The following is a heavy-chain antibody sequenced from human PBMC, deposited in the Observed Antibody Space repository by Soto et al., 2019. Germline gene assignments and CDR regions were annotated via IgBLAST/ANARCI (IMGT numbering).Heavy chain of an antibody. J-gene: IGHJ4*02. V-gene: IGHV3-30*18. D-gene: IGHD3-22*01. CDR3: AKVPVLIYDSSGYPRDY. Sequence: GSLRLSCAASGFTFSSYGMHWVRQAPGKGLEWVAVISYDGSNKYYADSVKGRFTISRDNSKNTLYLQMNSLRAEDTAVYYCAKVPVLIYDSSGYPRDYWGQGTLVTVSS. CDR2: ISYDGSNK. CDR1: GFTFSSYG.